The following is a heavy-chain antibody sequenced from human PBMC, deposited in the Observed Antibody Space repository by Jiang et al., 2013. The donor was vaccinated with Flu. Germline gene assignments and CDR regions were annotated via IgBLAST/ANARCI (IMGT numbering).Heavy chain of an antibody. D-gene: IGHD1-7*01. CDR1: GGSISSSSYY. V-gene: IGHV4-39*01. Sequence: GSGLVKPSETLSLTCTVSGGSISSSSYYWNWIRQPPGKGLEWIGSIYNSGSTYYSPSLKSRVTISVDTSKKQFSLNLSSVTAADTAVYYCANTANWNYGGYFDYWGQGTLVTVSS. CDR2: IYNSGST. CDR3: ANTANWNYGGYFDY. J-gene: IGHJ4*02.